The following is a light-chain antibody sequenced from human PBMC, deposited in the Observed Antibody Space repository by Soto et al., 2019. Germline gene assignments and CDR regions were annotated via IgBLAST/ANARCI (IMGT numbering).Light chain of an antibody. CDR1: QSLSSY. J-gene: IGKJ5*01. V-gene: IGKV3-11*01. CDR2: DAS. CDR3: QQYKSWPPIT. Sequence: EIVLTQSPGTVSLSPGERATLSCRASQSLSSYLAWYQQKPGQAPRLLIYDASNRATGIPARFSGSGSGTEFTLTISSLKSEDYAVYYCQQYKSWPPITFGQGTRLEIK.